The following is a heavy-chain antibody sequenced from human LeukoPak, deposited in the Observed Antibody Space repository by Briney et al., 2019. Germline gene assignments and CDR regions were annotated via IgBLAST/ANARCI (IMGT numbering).Heavy chain of an antibody. V-gene: IGHV3-7*01. CDR2: IKEDGSGI. Sequence: GGSQRLSCAASAFTFSNYWMSWVRQAPGKGLEWVANIKEDGSGINYVDSVMGRFTISRDNAKNSLYVQMNSLRVDDTAVYYCARDRGYSTFDYWGQGTLVTVSS. CDR3: ARDRGYSTFDY. CDR1: AFTFSNYW. J-gene: IGHJ4*02. D-gene: IGHD4-23*01.